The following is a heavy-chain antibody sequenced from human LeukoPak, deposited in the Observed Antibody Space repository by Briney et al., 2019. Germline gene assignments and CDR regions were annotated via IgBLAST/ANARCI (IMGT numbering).Heavy chain of an antibody. Sequence: SETLSLTCTVSGGSISNKYWSWIRQPAGKGLEWIGYIYYSGSTNYNPSLKSRVTILVDTSKNQFSLKLSSVTAADTAVYYCARDRGTWNDDGFDYWGQGTLVTVSS. V-gene: IGHV4-59*12. CDR2: IYYSGST. CDR1: GGSISNKY. CDR3: ARDRGTWNDDGFDY. D-gene: IGHD1-1*01. J-gene: IGHJ4*02.